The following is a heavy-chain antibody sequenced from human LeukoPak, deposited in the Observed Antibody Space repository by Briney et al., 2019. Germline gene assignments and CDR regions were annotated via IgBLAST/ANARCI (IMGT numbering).Heavy chain of an antibody. CDR2: IDSSSTYI. J-gene: IGHJ4*02. Sequence: GGSLRLSCAASGFTFNSYTMNWVRQAPGKGLGWVSSIDSSSTYIYYADSVKGRFAISRDNAKNSLYLQMNSLRAEDTAVYYCARDVEMTTFDWGQGTLVTVPS. CDR1: GFTFNSYT. V-gene: IGHV3-21*06. CDR3: ARDVEMTTFD. D-gene: IGHD5-24*01.